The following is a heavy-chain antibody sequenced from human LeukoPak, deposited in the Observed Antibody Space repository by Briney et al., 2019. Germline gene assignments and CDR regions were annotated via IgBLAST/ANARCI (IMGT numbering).Heavy chain of an antibody. Sequence: GGSLRLSCVTSGFAFRNYAMTWVRQAPGKGLEWVSSISTNGGSTYSADSVKGRFTVSRDNSRNTLYLQMNSLRTEDTAVYYCAKESKGYIQLWSNWGQGTLVTVSS. CDR2: ISTNGGST. J-gene: IGHJ4*02. D-gene: IGHD5-18*01. V-gene: IGHV3-23*01. CDR1: GFAFRNYA. CDR3: AKESKGYIQLWSN.